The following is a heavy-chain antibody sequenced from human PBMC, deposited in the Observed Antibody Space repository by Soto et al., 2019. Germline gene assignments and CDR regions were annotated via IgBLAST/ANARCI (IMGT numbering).Heavy chain of an antibody. Sequence: EVQLLESGGGLVQPGGSLRLSCAASGFTFSNYAMSWVRQAPGKGLEWVSAISGSGGSTYYADSVKGRFTISRDNSKNTLYLQMNSLRAEDTAVYYCAKSFRSPLYYFDYWGQGTLVTVSS. CDR3: AKSFRSPLYYFDY. CDR2: ISGSGGST. J-gene: IGHJ4*02. V-gene: IGHV3-23*01. CDR1: GFTFSNYA. D-gene: IGHD3-16*02.